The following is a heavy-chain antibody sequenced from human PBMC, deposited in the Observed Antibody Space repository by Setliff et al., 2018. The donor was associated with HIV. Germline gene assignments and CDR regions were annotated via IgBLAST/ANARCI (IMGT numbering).Heavy chain of an antibody. CDR1: GYTFSSYG. J-gene: IGHJ4*02. Sequence: ASVKVSCKASGYTFSSYGISWVRQAPGQGLEWVGWISIYNGKTNYAQNFQGRVTVTTDTSTSTVYMELRSLRSDDTAVYYCAREWRTAMVKYYFDYWGQGTLVTVSS. V-gene: IGHV1-18*01. CDR3: AREWRTAMVKYYFDY. D-gene: IGHD5-18*01. CDR2: ISIYNGKT.